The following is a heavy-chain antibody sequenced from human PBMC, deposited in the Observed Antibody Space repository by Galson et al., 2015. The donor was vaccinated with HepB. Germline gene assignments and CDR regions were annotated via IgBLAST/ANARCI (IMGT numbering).Heavy chain of an antibody. J-gene: IGHJ4*02. Sequence: SLRLSCAASGFTFSSYAMHWVRQAPGKGLEYVSAISSNGSSTYYADSVKGGFTISRDNSKNTLYLQMSSLRAEDTAVYYCVKDAPHCSSTSCYPSPLLDYWGQGTLVTVSS. CDR1: GFTFSSYA. CDR3: VKDAPHCSSTSCYPSPLLDY. D-gene: IGHD2-2*01. CDR2: ISSNGSST. V-gene: IGHV3-64D*06.